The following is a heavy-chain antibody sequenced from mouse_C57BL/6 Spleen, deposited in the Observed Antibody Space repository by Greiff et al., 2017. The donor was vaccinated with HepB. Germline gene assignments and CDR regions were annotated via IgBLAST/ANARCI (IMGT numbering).Heavy chain of an antibody. CDR3: ARGEGMAYYFDY. Sequence: QVQLQQPGAELVRPGSSVKLSCKASGYTFTSYWMHWVKQRPIQGLEWIGNIDPSDSETHYNQKFKDKATLTVDKSSSTAYMQLSSLTSEDSAVYYCARGEGMAYYFDYGGQGTTLTVSS. CDR2: IDPSDSET. V-gene: IGHV1-52*01. CDR1: GYTFTSYW. J-gene: IGHJ2*01. D-gene: IGHD2-10*02.